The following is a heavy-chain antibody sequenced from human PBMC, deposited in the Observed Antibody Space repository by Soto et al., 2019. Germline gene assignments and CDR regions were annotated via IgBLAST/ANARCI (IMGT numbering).Heavy chain of an antibody. Sequence: SVKVSCKASGGTFSSYTISWVRQAPGQGLEWMGRIIPILGIANYAQKFQGRVTITADKSTSTAYMELSSLRSEDTAVYYCALGTDYDYVWGSYRFDYWGQGTLVTVSS. CDR2: IIPILGIA. D-gene: IGHD3-16*02. V-gene: IGHV1-69*02. CDR1: GGTFSSYT. CDR3: ALGTDYDYVWGSYRFDY. J-gene: IGHJ4*02.